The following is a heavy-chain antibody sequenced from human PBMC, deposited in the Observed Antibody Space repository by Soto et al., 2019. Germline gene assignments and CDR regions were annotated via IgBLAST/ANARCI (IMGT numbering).Heavy chain of an antibody. CDR2: INEDGSEK. Sequence: VHLVESGGGLVQPGGSLRVSCAASGFPFPQYWMSWVRQAPGKGLEWVANINEDGSEKYYVDSVRGRFTISRDNAKNSVDLQMNSLRAEDTAVYYCARASSGSGRYGDDAFDIWGQGTMVTVSS. CDR3: ARASSGSGRYGDDAFDI. D-gene: IGHD6-19*01. CDR1: GFPFPQYW. J-gene: IGHJ3*02. V-gene: IGHV3-7*01.